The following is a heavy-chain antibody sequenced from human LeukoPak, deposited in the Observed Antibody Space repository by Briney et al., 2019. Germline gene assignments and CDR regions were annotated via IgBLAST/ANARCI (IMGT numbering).Heavy chain of an antibody. V-gene: IGHV4-39*01. J-gene: IGHJ4*02. CDR2: ISYSGSS. Sequence: PSETLSLTCTVSGGSISSSSYYWGWIRQPPGKGLEWVGSISYSGSSYYSSSLKSRVTISVDTSKNQFPLKLSSVTAADTAVYYCARHAVVPAPCFDYWGQGTLVTVSS. D-gene: IGHD2-2*01. CDR3: ARHAVVPAPCFDY. CDR1: GGSISSSSYY.